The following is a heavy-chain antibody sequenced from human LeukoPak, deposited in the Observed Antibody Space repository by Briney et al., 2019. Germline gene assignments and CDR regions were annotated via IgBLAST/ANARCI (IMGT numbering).Heavy chain of an antibody. CDR1: GFAFDEHG. CDR2: INWSGGST. CDR3: ARAPITSPFYFDY. D-gene: IGHD2-2*01. Sequence: GGSLRLSCTASGFAFDEHGMSWVRQVPGKGLEWVSGINWSGGSTGYADPLRGRFTIPRDNAKSSLYLQMDSLRAEDTALYYCARAPITSPFYFDYWGQGTLVTVSS. V-gene: IGHV3-20*04. J-gene: IGHJ4*02.